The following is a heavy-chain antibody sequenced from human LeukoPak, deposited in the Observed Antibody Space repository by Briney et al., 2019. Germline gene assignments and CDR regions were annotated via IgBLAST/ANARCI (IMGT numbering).Heavy chain of an antibody. CDR2: INPSGGST. D-gene: IGHD2-15*01. CDR1: GYTFTSYY. J-gene: IGHJ5*02. V-gene: IGHV1-46*01. CDR3: ARDGQSCNGASCYSNWFDT. Sequence: ASVKVSCKASGYTFTSYYMHWVRQAPGQGLEWMGIINPSGGSTSYAQKFQGRVTMTRDTSTSTVYMELSSLRSDDTAAYYCARDGQSCNGASCYSNWFDTWGQGTLVSVSS.